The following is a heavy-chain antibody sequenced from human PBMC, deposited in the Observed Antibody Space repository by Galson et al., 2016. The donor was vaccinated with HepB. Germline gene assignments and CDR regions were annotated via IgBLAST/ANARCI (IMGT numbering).Heavy chain of an antibody. Sequence: SVKVSCKASGGTFSSYAISWVRQAPGQGLEWMGGIIPIFGTANYAQRFQGRVTITADESTSTAYMELCSLRSEDTAVYYCARAWSSWYVNQHYYYGMDVWGQGTTVTVSS. V-gene: IGHV1-69*13. CDR1: GGTFSSYA. D-gene: IGHD6-13*01. CDR3: ARAWSSWYVNQHYYYGMDV. CDR2: IIPIFGTA. J-gene: IGHJ6*02.